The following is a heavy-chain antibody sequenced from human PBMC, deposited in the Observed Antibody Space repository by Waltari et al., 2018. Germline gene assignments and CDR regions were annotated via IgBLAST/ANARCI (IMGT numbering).Heavy chain of an antibody. CDR2: ISAYNGNT. J-gene: IGHJ4*02. CDR3: ARDGRESAAGGY. Sequence: QVQLVQSGAEVKKPGASVKVSCKASGYTFTSYGISWVRQALGQGLEWMGWISAYNGNTNYAQKLQGRVTMTTDTSTSTAYRGLRSLRSDDTAVYYWARDGRESAAGGYWGQVTLVTVSS. D-gene: IGHD6-13*01. CDR1: GYTFTSYG. V-gene: IGHV1-18*01.